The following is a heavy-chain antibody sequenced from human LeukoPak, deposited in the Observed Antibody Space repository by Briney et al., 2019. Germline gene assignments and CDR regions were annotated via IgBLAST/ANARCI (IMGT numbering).Heavy chain of an antibody. CDR3: ARAPYCGGDCYPNWFDP. J-gene: IGHJ5*02. CDR1: GYTFTSYY. Sequence: GASVKVSCKASGYTFTSYYMHWVRQAPGLGLEWMGIINPSGGSTSYAQKFQGRVTMTRDTSTSTVYMELSSLRSEDTAVYYCARAPYCGGDCYPNWFDPWGQGTLVTVSS. V-gene: IGHV1-46*01. CDR2: INPSGGST. D-gene: IGHD2-21*02.